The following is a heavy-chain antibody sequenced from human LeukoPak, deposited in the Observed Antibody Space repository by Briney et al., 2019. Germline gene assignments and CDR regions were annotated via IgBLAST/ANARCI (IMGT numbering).Heavy chain of an antibody. CDR1: GYTFTSYG. CDR2: ISAYNGNT. D-gene: IGHD6-19*01. CDR3: ARVRLAVAGAYFDY. J-gene: IGHJ4*02. V-gene: IGHV1-18*01. Sequence: GASVKVSCKASGYTFTSYGISWVRQAPGQGLEWMGWISAYNGNTNYAQKLQGRVTKTTDTSTSTAYMELRSLRSDDTAVYYCARVRLAVAGAYFDYWGQGTLVTVSS.